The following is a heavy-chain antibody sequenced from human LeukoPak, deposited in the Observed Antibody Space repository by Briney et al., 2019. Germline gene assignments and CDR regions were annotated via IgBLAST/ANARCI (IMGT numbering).Heavy chain of an antibody. CDR3: AKDSGLRTSFDY. D-gene: IGHD5-12*01. J-gene: IGHJ4*02. Sequence: GGSLRLSCAASGFTFSSYAMSWVRQALGKGLEWVSAISGSGGSTYYADSVKGRFTISRDNSKNTLYLQMNSLRAEDTAVYYCAKDSGLRTSFDYWGQGTLVTVSS. CDR1: GFTFSSYA. V-gene: IGHV3-23*01. CDR2: ISGSGGST.